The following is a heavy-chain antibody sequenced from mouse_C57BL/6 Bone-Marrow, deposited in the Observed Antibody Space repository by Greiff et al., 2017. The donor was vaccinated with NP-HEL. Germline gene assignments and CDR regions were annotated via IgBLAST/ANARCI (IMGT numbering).Heavy chain of an antibody. CDR3: ARLDFRVLYGNLYYAMDY. CDR1: GYTFTSYW. D-gene: IGHD2-1*01. CDR2: IYPGSGST. Sequence: VQLQQSGAELVKPGASVKMSCKASGYTFTSYWITWVKPRPGQGLEWIGDIYPGSGSTTYNEKFKSKATLTVDTSSSTAYMQLSSLTSEDSAVYYCARLDFRVLYGNLYYAMDYWGQGTSVTVSS. V-gene: IGHV1-55*01. J-gene: IGHJ4*01.